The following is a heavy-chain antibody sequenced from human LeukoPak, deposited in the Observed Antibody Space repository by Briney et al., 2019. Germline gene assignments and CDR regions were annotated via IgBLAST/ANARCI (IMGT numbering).Heavy chain of an antibody. D-gene: IGHD1-26*01. V-gene: IGHV4-34*01. J-gene: IGHJ6*03. CDR2: INHSGST. Sequence: SETLSLTCAVYGGSFSGYYWSWIRQPPGKGLEWNGEINHSGSTNYNPSLKSRVTISVDTSKNQFSLKLSSVTAADTAVYYCARRGSYRHYYYYMDVWGKGTPVTVSS. CDR3: ARRGSYRHYYYYMDV. CDR1: GGSFSGYY.